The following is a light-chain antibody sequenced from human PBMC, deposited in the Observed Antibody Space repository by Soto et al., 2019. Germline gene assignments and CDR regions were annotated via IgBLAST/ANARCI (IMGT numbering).Light chain of an antibody. CDR3: QQYGSSPRT. J-gene: IGKJ1*01. CDR1: QSVSSSY. CDR2: GTS. V-gene: IGKV3-20*01. Sequence: EIVLTQSPGTLSLSPGERATLSCRASQSVSSSYLAWYQQKPGQAPRLLIYGTSKRATGIPDRFSGSGSRTDFTLTISRLEPEDFAAYYCQQYGSSPRTFGQGTKVEIK.